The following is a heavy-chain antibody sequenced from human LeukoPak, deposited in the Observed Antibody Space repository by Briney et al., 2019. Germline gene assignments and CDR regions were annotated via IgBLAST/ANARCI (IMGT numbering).Heavy chain of an antibody. CDR1: GFSLSTYGMC. Sequence: SGPTLVNPTQTLTLTCTFSGFSLSTYGMCVSWIRQPPGKALEWLARIDWDDDKYYRTSLKTRPTISKDTSKKQVVLTMTNMDPLDTATYYCARSTFSSSRGIDYWGQGVLVTVSS. V-gene: IGHV2-70*11. CDR2: IDWDDDK. CDR3: ARSTFSSSRGIDY. D-gene: IGHD6-6*01. J-gene: IGHJ4*02.